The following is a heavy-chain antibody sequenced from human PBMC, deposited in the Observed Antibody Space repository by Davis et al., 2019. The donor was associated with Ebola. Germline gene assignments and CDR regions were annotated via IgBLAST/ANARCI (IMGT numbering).Heavy chain of an antibody. J-gene: IGHJ4*02. CDR1: GFTFNIYA. V-gene: IGHV3-23*01. CDR2: ISGSGGST. D-gene: IGHD3-10*01. CDR3: ARDSTRYSGLGTYFDS. Sequence: GESLKISCAASGFTFNIYAMSWVRQAPGKGLEWVSAISGSGGSTYYADSVKGRVTISRDNSKNTLYLQMNSLRDEDTAVYYCARDSTRYSGLGTYFDSWGRGTLVTVSS.